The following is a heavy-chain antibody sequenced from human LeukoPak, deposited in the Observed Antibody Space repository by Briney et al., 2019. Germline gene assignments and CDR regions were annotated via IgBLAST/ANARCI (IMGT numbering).Heavy chain of an antibody. CDR1: GFTFSSYG. V-gene: IGHV3-33*01. CDR3: VRVHGWAFDY. J-gene: IGHJ4*02. Sequence: GGSLRLSCAASGFTFSSYGMHWVRQAPGKGLEWVAVIWYDGSNKYYADSVKGRFTISRDNAKNSLYLQMNSLKTEDTAVYFCVRVHGWAFDYWGQGALVTVSS. D-gene: IGHD3-10*01. CDR2: IWYDGSNK.